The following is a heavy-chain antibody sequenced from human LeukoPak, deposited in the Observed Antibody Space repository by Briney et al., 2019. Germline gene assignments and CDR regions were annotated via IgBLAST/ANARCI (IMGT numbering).Heavy chain of an antibody. D-gene: IGHD1-26*01. V-gene: IGHV1-69*05. CDR2: IIPIFGTA. CDR1: GGTFSSYA. Sequence: SVKVSCKASGGTFSSYAISWVRQAPGQGLEWMGGIIPIFGTANYAQKFQGRVTITTDESTSTAYMELSSLRSEDTAVYYCARVLEAEVGAPRDYYYYYYMDVWGKGTTVTVSS. J-gene: IGHJ6*03. CDR3: ARVLEAEVGAPRDYYYYYYMDV.